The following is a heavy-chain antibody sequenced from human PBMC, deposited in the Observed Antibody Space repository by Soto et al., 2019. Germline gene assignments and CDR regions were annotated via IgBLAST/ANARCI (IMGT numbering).Heavy chain of an antibody. CDR2: ITSDGDST. Sequence: GGSLRLSCSVSGFTFSDYAMHWVRQAPGKGLEYVSGITSDGDSTWHADSVKDRFTISRDNSKNTLFLQMSSLRVEDTAIYFCVKGNQLLRYYFEFWGPGTLVTVSS. CDR1: GFTFSDYA. J-gene: IGHJ4*01. CDR3: VKGNQLLRYYFEF. V-gene: IGHV3-64D*06. D-gene: IGHD2-15*01.